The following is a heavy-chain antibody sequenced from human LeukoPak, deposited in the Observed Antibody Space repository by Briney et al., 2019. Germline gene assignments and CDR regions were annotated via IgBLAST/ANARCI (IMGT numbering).Heavy chain of an antibody. CDR3: ARVRRDGYNIPWFDP. V-gene: IGHV1-18*01. D-gene: IGHD5-24*01. Sequence: ASVKVSCKASGYTFTSYGISWVRQAPGQGLDWMGWISAYNGNTNYAQKLQGRVTMTTDTSTSTAYMELRSLRSDDTAVYYCARVRRDGYNIPWFDPWGQGTLVTVSS. CDR1: GYTFTSYG. J-gene: IGHJ5*02. CDR2: ISAYNGNT.